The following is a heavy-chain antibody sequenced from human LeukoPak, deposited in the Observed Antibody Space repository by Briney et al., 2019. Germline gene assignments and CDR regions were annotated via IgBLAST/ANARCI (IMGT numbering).Heavy chain of an antibody. J-gene: IGHJ6*03. D-gene: IGHD5-24*01. V-gene: IGHV4-34*01. CDR1: GGSFSGYY. Sequence: SETLSLTCAVYGGSFSGYYWSWIRQPPGKGLEWIGEINHNGSTNYNPSLKSRVTISVDTSKKQFSLKLNSVTAADTAVYYCARGRDGYYMDVWGQGTTVAVSS. CDR2: INHNGST. CDR3: ARGRDGYYMDV.